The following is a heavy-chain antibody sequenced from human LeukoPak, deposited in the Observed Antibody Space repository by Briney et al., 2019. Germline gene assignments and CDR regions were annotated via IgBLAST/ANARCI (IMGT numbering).Heavy chain of an antibody. CDR1: GGAINSSYW. D-gene: IGHD3-9*01. CDR3: ARDFREFLTGYNYKYVDL. CDR2: IYHGGNT. V-gene: IGHV4-4*02. Sequence: PSETLSLTCAVSGGAINSSYWWTWVRQPPGKGLEWIGEIYHGGNTLYNPSLKSRVTISVDKSKNEFSLKVTSVTAADTAVYYCARDFREFLTGYNYKYVDLWGRGTLVTVSP. J-gene: IGHJ2*01.